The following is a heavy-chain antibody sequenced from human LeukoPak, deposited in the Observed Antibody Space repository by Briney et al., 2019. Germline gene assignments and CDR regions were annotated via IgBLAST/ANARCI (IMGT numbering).Heavy chain of an antibody. CDR3: AREFSIKLWFAGSFDY. Sequence: GGSLRLSCAASGFTFSSYSMNWVRQAPGKGLEWVSSISSSSSYIYYADSVKGRFTISRDNAKNSLYLQMNSLRAEDTAVYYCAREFSIKLWFAGSFDYWGQGTLVTVSS. J-gene: IGHJ4*02. CDR2: ISSSSSYI. D-gene: IGHD5-18*01. V-gene: IGHV3-21*01. CDR1: GFTFSSYS.